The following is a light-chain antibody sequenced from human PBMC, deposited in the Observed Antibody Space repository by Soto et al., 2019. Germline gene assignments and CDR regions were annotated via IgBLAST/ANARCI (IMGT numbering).Light chain of an antibody. CDR2: AAS. V-gene: IGKV1-39*01. CDR3: QQSFSTPLT. Sequence: DIQMTRSPSSLSASVGDRVTITCRASQTISSYLNWYQQKPGKAPKLLIFAASSLQSGVPSRFSGSGSGTDFTFTIGSLQPEDFATYFCQQSFSTPLTFGGGTKVDIK. CDR1: QTISSY. J-gene: IGKJ4*01.